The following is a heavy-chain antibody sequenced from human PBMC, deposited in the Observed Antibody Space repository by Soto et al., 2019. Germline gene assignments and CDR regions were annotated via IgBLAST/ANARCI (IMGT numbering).Heavy chain of an antibody. CDR1: GVSISNSSYY. CDR3: AGFVVPASRNSDFDY. J-gene: IGHJ4*02. V-gene: IGHV4-39*01. CDR2: IYYSGIT. D-gene: IGHD2-15*01. Sequence: SETLSLTCTVSGVSISNSSYYWGWIRRPPGKGLEWIGTIYYSGITYYNPSLKSRVTISVDTSKNQFSLRLNSVTVADTAVYFCAGFVVPASRNSDFDYWGQGTLVTVSS.